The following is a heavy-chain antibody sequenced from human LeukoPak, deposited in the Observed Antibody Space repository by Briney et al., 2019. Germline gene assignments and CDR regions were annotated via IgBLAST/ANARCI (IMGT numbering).Heavy chain of an antibody. D-gene: IGHD1-1*01. J-gene: IGHJ5*02. Sequence: ASVTVSCKASGSTFTVYYIHWVRQAPGQGLEWMGRISPNSGATNYAQKFQGRVTMTRDTSISTAYMELSRLTSDDSAVYYCARVVTGTGWFDPCGQGTLVTVSS. V-gene: IGHV1-2*06. CDR2: ISPNSGAT. CDR1: GSTFTVYY. CDR3: ARVVTGTGWFDP.